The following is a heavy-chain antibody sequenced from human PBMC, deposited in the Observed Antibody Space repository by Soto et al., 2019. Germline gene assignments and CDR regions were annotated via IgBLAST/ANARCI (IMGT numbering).Heavy chain of an antibody. Sequence: QITLKESGPTLVKPTQTLTLTCTISGFSLSTGGVGVGWIRQPPGKALEWLALIYWDDVKRYSPSLKSRLTITKDNSKSQVVLTMINMDPVDTATYYCVHSRCGGDCLQSYSAHYYYGLDVWGQGTTVTVSS. V-gene: IGHV2-5*02. J-gene: IGHJ6*02. CDR3: VHSRCGGDCLQSYSAHYYYGLDV. CDR2: IYWDDVK. CDR1: GFSLSTGGVG. D-gene: IGHD2-21*02.